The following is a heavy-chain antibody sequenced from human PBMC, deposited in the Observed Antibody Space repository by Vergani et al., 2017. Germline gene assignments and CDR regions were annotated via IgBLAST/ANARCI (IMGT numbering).Heavy chain of an antibody. CDR2: IYTSGAT. CDR1: GGSFSTGGQS. CDR3: ARCFRDEGMIYGGTVENWFDP. Sequence: QVNLQESGPGLVKPSETLSLTCTVSGGSFSTGGQSWTWLRQSAGKGLEWIGRIYTSGATNYNPSLRSRAIMSVDASKKQFSLKLTSVTAADTAVYYCARCFRDEGMIYGGTVENWFDPWGQGTLVTVSS. J-gene: IGHJ5*02. V-gene: IGHV4-61*02. D-gene: IGHD3-22*01.